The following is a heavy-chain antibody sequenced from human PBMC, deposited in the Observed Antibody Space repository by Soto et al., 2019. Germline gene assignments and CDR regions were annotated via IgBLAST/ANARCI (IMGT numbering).Heavy chain of an antibody. CDR3: ARLYSGYDYPDY. V-gene: IGHV1-69*13. CDR1: GGTFSSYA. CDR2: IIPIFGTA. D-gene: IGHD5-12*01. J-gene: IGHJ4*02. Sequence: SVKVSCKASGGTFSSYAISRVRQAPGQGLEWMGGIIPIFGTANYAQKFQGRVTITADESTSTAYMELSSLRSEDTAVYYCARLYSGYDYPDYWGQGTLVTVSS.